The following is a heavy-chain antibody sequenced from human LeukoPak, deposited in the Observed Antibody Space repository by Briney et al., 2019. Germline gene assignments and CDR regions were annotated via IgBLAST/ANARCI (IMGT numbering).Heavy chain of an antibody. CDR3: ARGGSYGGYHSY. Sequence: GGSLRLSCAASGFTFSSYEMNWVRQAPGKGLEWVSHISSSGSTIYYADSVKGRFTISRDNAKNSLYLQMNSLRAEDTALYYCARGGSYGGYHSYWGQGTLVTVSS. V-gene: IGHV3-48*03. CDR2: ISSSGSTI. D-gene: IGHD4-23*01. CDR1: GFTFSSYE. J-gene: IGHJ4*02.